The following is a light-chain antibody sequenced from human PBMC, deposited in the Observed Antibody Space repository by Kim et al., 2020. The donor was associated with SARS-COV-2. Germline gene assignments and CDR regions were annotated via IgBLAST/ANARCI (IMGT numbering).Light chain of an antibody. CDR1: QDSTNN. CDR2: VAS. J-gene: IGKJ5*01. CDR3: QQLHSYPLT. V-gene: IGKV1-9*01. Sequence: QLTQSPSSLSASVGDRVTITCRASQDSTNNLAWYQQKPGKAPNLLIYVASALHSGVPSRFSGSGSGTEFSLTISSLQPEDSATYYCQQLHSYPLTFGQGTRLEIK.